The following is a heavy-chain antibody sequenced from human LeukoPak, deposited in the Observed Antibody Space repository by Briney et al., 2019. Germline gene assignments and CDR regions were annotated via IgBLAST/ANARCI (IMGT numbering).Heavy chain of an antibody. J-gene: IGHJ4*02. V-gene: IGHV3-48*04. Sequence: GSLRLSCAASGLTFSSYSMNWVRQAPGKGLEWVSYISSSGRTMYYADSVKGRFTVSRDNAKNSLYLQMNSLRAEDTAIYYCARDNYSGSRYFDHWGQGTLVSVSS. CDR3: ARDNYSGSRYFDH. D-gene: IGHD1-26*01. CDR1: GLTFSSYS. CDR2: ISSSGRTM.